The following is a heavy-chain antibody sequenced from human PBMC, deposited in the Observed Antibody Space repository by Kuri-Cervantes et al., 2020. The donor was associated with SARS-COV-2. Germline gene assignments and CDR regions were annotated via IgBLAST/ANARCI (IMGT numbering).Heavy chain of an antibody. V-gene: IGHV3-53*01. CDR3: ASGILYRWEGYFDY. CDR2: IYSGGST. J-gene: IGHJ4*02. CDR1: GFTFGDYA. D-gene: IGHD2-15*01. Sequence: GGSLRLSCTASGFTFGDYAMSWFRQAPGKGLEWVSVIYSGGSTYYADSVKGRFTISRDNSKNTLYLQMNSLRAEDTAVYYCASGILYRWEGYFDYWGQGTLVTVSS.